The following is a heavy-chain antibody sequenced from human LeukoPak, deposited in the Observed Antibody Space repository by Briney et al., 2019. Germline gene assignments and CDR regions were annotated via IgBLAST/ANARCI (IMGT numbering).Heavy chain of an antibody. CDR1: GFSFSGYA. V-gene: IGHV3-30*04. CDR3: ARHFYGDNFRVTRFDP. Sequence: GGSLRLSCAASGFSFSGYALHWVRQAPGKGLEWVAVISSDGRNKYYADSLKGRFTISRDTSKSTLYLQMNSLRPEDTATYYCARHFYGDNFRVTRFDPWGQGTLVIVSS. J-gene: IGHJ5*02. CDR2: ISSDGRNK. D-gene: IGHD4-23*01.